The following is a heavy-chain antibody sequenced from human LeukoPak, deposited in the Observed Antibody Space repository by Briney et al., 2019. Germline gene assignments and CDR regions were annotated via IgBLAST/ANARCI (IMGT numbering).Heavy chain of an antibody. V-gene: IGHV3-33*01. CDR2: IWYDGSNK. J-gene: IGHJ3*02. CDR3: ASLYYYDSSGYFDAFDI. Sequence: GGSLRLSCAASGFTFSSYGMHWVRQAPGKGLEWVAVIWYDGSNKYYADSVKGRFTISRDNSKNTLYLQMNSLRAEDTAVYYCASLYYYDSSGYFDAFDIWGQGTMVTVSS. D-gene: IGHD3-22*01. CDR1: GFTFSSYG.